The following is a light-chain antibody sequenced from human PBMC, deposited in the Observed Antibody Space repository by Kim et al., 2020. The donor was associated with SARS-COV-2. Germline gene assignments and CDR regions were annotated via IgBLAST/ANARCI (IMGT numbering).Light chain of an antibody. CDR1: SSDVGGYNY. J-gene: IGLJ2*01. CDR3: CSYAGSYVV. V-gene: IGLV2-11*01. CDR2: DVS. Sequence: PGQSVTISCTGTSSDVGGYNYVSWYQQHPGKAPKLMIYDVSKRPSGVPDRFSGSKSGNTASLTISWLQAEDEADYYCCSYAGSYVVFGGGTQLTVL.